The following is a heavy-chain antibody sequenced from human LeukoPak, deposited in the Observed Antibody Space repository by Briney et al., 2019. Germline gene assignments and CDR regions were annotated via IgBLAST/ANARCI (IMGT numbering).Heavy chain of an antibody. CDR1: GFTFSSYE. V-gene: IGHV3-48*03. J-gene: IGHJ4*02. CDR2: ISSSGSTI. D-gene: IGHD3-16*01. CDR3: ARSLLTWGSTQPFDY. Sequence: PAGGSLRLSCAASGFTFSSYEMNWVRQAPGKGLERVSYISSSGSTIYYADSVKGRFTISRDNSKNTLYLQMNSLRAEDTAVYYCARSLLTWGSTQPFDYWGQGTLVTVSS.